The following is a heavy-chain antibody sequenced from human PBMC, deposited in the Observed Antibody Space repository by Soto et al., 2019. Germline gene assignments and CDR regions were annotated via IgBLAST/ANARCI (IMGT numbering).Heavy chain of an antibody. CDR1: GFTFSNYA. V-gene: IGHV3-23*01. CDR3: AKRGRNWGAFDF. Sequence: EVQLLESGGGLVQPGGSLRLSCAASGFTFSNYAMSWVRQAPGKGLEWVSGIGGRATSAYYADSVKGRFAISRDNAYNTLFLQLNSLRAEDTAVYYCAKRGRNWGAFDFWGQGTTVVVSS. D-gene: IGHD7-27*01. CDR2: IGGRATSA. J-gene: IGHJ3*01.